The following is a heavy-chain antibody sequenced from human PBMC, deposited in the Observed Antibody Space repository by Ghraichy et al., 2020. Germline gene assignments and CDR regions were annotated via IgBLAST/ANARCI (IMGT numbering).Heavy chain of an antibody. CDR2: IYTSGST. V-gene: IGHV4-61*02. Sequence: SETLSLTCTVSGGSISSGSYYWSWIRQPAGKGLEWIGRIYTSGSTNYNPSLKSRVTISVDTSKNQFSVKLSSVTAADTAVYYCARVAVRGYYYYYGMDVWGQGTTVTVSS. J-gene: IGHJ6*02. D-gene: IGHD2-21*01. CDR1: GGSISSGSYY. CDR3: ARVAVRGYYYYYGMDV.